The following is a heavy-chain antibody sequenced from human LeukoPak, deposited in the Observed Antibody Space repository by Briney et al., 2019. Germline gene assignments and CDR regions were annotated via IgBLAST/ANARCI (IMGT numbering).Heavy chain of an antibody. D-gene: IGHD3-16*01. Sequence: ASVKVSCTASGYTFTSYGISWVRQAPGQGLEWMGWISAYNGNTNYAQTLQGRVTMTTDTSTSTAYMELRSLRSDDTAVYYCARDLPRFETYYYYYGMDVWGQGTTVTVSS. CDR3: ARDLPRFETYYYYYGMDV. V-gene: IGHV1-18*01. J-gene: IGHJ6*02. CDR2: ISAYNGNT. CDR1: GYTFTSYG.